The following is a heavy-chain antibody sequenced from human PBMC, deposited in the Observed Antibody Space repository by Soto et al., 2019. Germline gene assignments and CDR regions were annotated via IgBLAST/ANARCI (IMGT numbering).Heavy chain of an antibody. J-gene: IGHJ4*02. CDR3: ARDGVMPGLYFDL. CDR2: IRQDGTER. Sequence: GGSLRLSCATSGFTFTDYWMNWVRQAPGKGLEWVASIRQDGTERSYVDSVKGRFTISRDNAKNSLYLQLHSLRAEDTAVYYCARDGVMPGLYFDLWGQGTLVT. V-gene: IGHV3-7*01. CDR1: GFTFTDYW. D-gene: IGHD2-21*01.